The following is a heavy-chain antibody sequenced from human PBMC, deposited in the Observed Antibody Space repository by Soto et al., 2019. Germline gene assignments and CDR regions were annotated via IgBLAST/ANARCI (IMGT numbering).Heavy chain of an antibody. D-gene: IGHD2-21*01. Sequence: QVQLVQSGAEVKKPGASVKVSCKASGYTFTSYGISWVRQAPGQGLEWMGWISAYNGNTNYAQKLQGRVTMTTDTSTSTAYMELRSLRSDDTAVYYCVRRKVHIVPAGTYYGMDVWGQGTTVTVSS. J-gene: IGHJ6*02. CDR3: VRRKVHIVPAGTYYGMDV. CDR1: GYTFTSYG. CDR2: ISAYNGNT. V-gene: IGHV1-18*01.